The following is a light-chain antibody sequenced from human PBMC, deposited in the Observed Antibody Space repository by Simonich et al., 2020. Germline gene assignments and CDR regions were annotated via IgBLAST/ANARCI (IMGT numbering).Light chain of an antibody. Sequence: DIVMTQSPDSLAVSLVERATINGKSSQSVLYSSNNKNYLAWYQQKPGQPPKLLIDVASTRESGVPDRFSGSGSGTDFTLTISSLQAEDVAVYYCQQYYSTPYTFGQGTKLEIK. CDR1: QSVLYSSNNKNY. J-gene: IGKJ2*01. CDR2: VAS. CDR3: QQYYSTPYT. V-gene: IGKV4-1*01.